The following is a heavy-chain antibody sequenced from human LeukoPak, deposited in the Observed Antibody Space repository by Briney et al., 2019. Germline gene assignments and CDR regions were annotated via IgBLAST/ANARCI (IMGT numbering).Heavy chain of an antibody. V-gene: IGHV3-23*01. Sequence: GGSLRLSCAASGFTFSNYAMRWVRQAPGKGLEWVSTISNSGGSTYCADSVKGRFTVSRDNSKNTLYLQMNSLRAEDTAVYYCAKGTTVIRGGWFDPWGQGTLVTVSS. J-gene: IGHJ5*02. D-gene: IGHD4-17*01. CDR2: ISNSGGST. CDR3: AKGTTVIRGGWFDP. CDR1: GFTFSNYA.